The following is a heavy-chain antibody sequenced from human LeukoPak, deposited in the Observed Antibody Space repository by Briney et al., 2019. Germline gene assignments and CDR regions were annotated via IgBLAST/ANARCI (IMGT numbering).Heavy chain of an antibody. CDR1: GFTFSSYA. D-gene: IGHD1-7*01. CDR2: ISGSGGST. Sequence: GGSLRLSCAASGFTFSSYAMSWVRQAPGKGLEWVSAISGSGGSTYYADSVKGQFTISRDNSKNTLYLQMDSLRAEDTAVYYCAKDRAGTTDYWGQGTLVTVSS. CDR3: AKDRAGTTDY. J-gene: IGHJ4*02. V-gene: IGHV3-23*01.